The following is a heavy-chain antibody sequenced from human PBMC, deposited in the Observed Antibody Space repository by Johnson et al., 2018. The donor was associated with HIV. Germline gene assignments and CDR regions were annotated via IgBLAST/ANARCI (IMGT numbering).Heavy chain of an antibody. CDR2: IYSGGST. CDR1: GFTVSSNY. J-gene: IGHJ3*02. Sequence: VQLVESGGGVVQPGRSLRLSCAASGFTVSSNYMSWVRQAPGQGLEWVSVIYSGGSTYYADSVKGRCTISRDNSKNTLYLQMNSLRAEDTAVYYCARDDTMMHGFDIWGQGTMVTVSS. CDR3: ARDDTMMHGFDI. D-gene: IGHD3-22*01. V-gene: IGHV3-66*01.